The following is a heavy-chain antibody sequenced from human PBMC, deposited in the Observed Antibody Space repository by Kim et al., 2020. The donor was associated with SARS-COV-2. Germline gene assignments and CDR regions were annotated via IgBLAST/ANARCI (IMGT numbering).Heavy chain of an antibody. D-gene: IGHD6-13*01. V-gene: IGHV3-30*03. CDR3: ASLSFSSSPFDY. J-gene: IGHJ4*02. CDR2: K. Sequence: KNYASSVRGRSTISRTHSKNPLNLQMTSLRAEATAVYYCASLSFSSSPFDYWGQGTLVTVSS.